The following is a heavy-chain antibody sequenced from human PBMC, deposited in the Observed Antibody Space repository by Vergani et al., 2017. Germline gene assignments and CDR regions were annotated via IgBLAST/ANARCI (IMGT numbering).Heavy chain of an antibody. Sequence: VHLVESGGGVVQPGRSLRLSCVVSGFAFSNAWMTWVRQVPGKGLEWVGRIKRESDGGTAQYAAPVKGRFTVSRDDSKNTLYLQMNSLKMEDTAVYYCTTDFGGTCDTTRCDSRFDYWGQGTLVTVSS. CDR3: TTDFGGTCDTTRCDSRFDY. V-gene: IGHV3-15*01. D-gene: IGHD2-2*01. CDR1: GFAFSNAW. CDR2: IKRESDGGTA. J-gene: IGHJ4*02.